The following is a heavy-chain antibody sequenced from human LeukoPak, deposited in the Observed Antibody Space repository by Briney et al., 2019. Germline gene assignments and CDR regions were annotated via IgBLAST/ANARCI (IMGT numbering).Heavy chain of an antibody. J-gene: IGHJ4*02. CDR2: ISSSSSYI. D-gene: IGHD4-17*01. CDR1: GFTFSSYS. V-gene: IGHV3-21*01. Sequence: GGSLRLSCAASGFTFSSYSMNWVRQAPGKGLEWVSSISSSSSYIYYADSVKGRFTISRDNAKNSLYLQMNSLRVEDTAVYYCARGDYGDYGDYFDYWGQGTLVTVSS. CDR3: ARGDYGDYGDYFDY.